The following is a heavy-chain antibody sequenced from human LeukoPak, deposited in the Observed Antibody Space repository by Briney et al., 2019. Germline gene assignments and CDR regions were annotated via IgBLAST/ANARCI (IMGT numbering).Heavy chain of an antibody. CDR2: INHSGST. V-gene: IGHV4-34*01. Sequence: SETLSLTCAVYGGSFSGYYWSWIRQPPGKGLEWIGEINHSGSTNYNPSLKSRVTISVDTSKNQFSLKLSSVTAADTAVYYCASSSSSSLDAFDIWGQGTMVTVSS. J-gene: IGHJ3*02. D-gene: IGHD6-13*01. CDR3: ASSSSSSLDAFDI. CDR1: GGSFSGYY.